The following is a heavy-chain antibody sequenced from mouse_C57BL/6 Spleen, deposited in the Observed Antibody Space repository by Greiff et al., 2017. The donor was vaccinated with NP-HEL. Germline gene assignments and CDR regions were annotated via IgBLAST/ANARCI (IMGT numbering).Heavy chain of an antibody. D-gene: IGHD3-2*02. J-gene: IGHJ2*01. Sequence: QVQLQQPGAELVRPGSSVKLSCKASGYTFTSYWMHWVKQRPIQGLEWIGNIDPSDSETHYNQKFKDKATLTVDKSSSTAYMQLSSLTTEDSAVYYGARDSSGYVDYWGQGTTLTVSS. CDR2: IDPSDSET. CDR3: ARDSSGYVDY. CDR1: GYTFTSYW. V-gene: IGHV1-52*01.